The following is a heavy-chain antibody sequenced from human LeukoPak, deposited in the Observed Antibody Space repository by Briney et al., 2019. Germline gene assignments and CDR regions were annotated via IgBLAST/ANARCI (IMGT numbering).Heavy chain of an antibody. D-gene: IGHD3-10*01. J-gene: IGHJ3*02. CDR2: IYPGDSDT. CDR3: VRLEGRSDAFDI. V-gene: IGHV5-51*01. Sequence: NRGESLKISCKGSGYSFTSYWIGWVRPMPGKGLEWMGTIYPGDSDTRYSPSFQGQVTISVDKSISTAYLQWSSLKASDTAMYYCVRLEGRSDAFDIWGQGTMVTVSS. CDR1: GYSFTSYW.